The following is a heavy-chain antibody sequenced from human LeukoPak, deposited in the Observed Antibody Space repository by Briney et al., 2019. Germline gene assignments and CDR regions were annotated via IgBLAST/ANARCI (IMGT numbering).Heavy chain of an antibody. V-gene: IGHV3-21*01. CDR2: ISSSSSYI. CDR3: ARDFPDVGFDY. Sequence: GGSLRLSCAASGFTFSSYSMNWVRQAPGKGLEWVSSISSSSSYIYYADSVKGRFTISRDNAKNSLYLQMNSLRADDTAVYYCARDFPDVGFDYWGQGTLVTVSS. D-gene: IGHD3-10*01. J-gene: IGHJ4*02. CDR1: GFTFSSYS.